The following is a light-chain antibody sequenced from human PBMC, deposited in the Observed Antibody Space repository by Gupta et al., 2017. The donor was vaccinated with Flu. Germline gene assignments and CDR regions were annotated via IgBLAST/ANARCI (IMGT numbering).Light chain of an antibody. V-gene: IGLV2-14*01. CDR1: SSDIGSYNY. J-gene: IGLJ2*01. CDR2: GVT. Sequence: SITISCTGTSSDIGSYNYVSWDQQHPGQAPKLLIYGVTNRPSGVSDRFSASKSGDTASLTISGLQAEDEADYYCSSCRSSTTLVFGGGTKLTVL. CDR3: SSCRSSTTLV.